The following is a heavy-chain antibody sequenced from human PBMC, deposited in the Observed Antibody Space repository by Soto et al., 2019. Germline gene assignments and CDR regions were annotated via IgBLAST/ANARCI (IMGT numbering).Heavy chain of an antibody. Sequence: GEALKISCAASGFTFSDYYMSWIRQAPGKGLEWVSYISSSGSTIYYADSVKGRFTISRDNAKNSLYLQMNSLRAEDTAVYYCARTRGGWYRDAFDIWGQGTMVTVSS. J-gene: IGHJ3*02. CDR3: ARTRGGWYRDAFDI. CDR2: ISSSGSTI. CDR1: GFTFSDYY. V-gene: IGHV3-11*01. D-gene: IGHD6-19*01.